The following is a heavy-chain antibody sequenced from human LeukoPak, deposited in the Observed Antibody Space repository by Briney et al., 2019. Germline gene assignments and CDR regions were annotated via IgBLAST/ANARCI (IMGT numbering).Heavy chain of an antibody. Sequence: GGSLRLSCAASGLTFSSYAMHWVRQAPGKGLEWVAVISYDGSNKYYADSVKGRFTISRDNSKNTLYLQMNSLRAEDTAVYYCASARTAIKGYYFDYWGQGTLVTVSS. V-gene: IGHV3-30-3*01. CDR3: ASARTAIKGYYFDY. J-gene: IGHJ4*02. CDR1: GLTFSSYA. CDR2: ISYDGSNK. D-gene: IGHD2-21*02.